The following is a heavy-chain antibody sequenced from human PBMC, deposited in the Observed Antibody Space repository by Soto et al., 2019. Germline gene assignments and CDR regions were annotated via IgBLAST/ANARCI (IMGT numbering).Heavy chain of an antibody. CDR2: INYSGST. CDR1: GGSISSSSYY. J-gene: IGHJ4*02. Sequence: PSETLSLTCTVSGGSISSSSYYWGWIRQSPGQTLEWIGSINYSGSTFYTSSLKSRVTISVDTSNSRLSLRLSSVTAADTAVYYCVRSCDNTWYRGPFDYWGQGTLVTVSS. V-gene: IGHV4-39*01. CDR3: VRSCDNTWYRGPFDY. D-gene: IGHD6-13*01.